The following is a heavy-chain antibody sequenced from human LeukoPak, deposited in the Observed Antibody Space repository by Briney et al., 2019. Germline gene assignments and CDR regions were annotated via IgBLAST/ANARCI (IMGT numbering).Heavy chain of an antibody. CDR1: GYTFTSYG. CDR2: ISAYNGNT. D-gene: IGHD3-22*01. J-gene: IGHJ4*02. Sequence: ASVKVSCKASGYTFTSYGISWVRQAPGQGLEWMGWISAYNGNTDYAQKVQGRVTMTTDTSTSTAYMELRSLRSDDTAVYYCARGTYYYDSSGYFPDYWGQGTLVTVSS. CDR3: ARGTYYYDSSGYFPDY. V-gene: IGHV1-18*01.